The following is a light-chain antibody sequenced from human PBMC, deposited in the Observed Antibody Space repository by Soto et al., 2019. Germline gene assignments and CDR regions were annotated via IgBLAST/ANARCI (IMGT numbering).Light chain of an antibody. CDR1: SSDVGGYNY. CDR3: SSYTSSSTPFL. CDR2: DVS. J-gene: IGLJ1*01. Sequence: QSALTQPASVSGSPGQSITISCTGTSSDVGGYNYVSWYQQHPGKAPKLMIYDVSNRPSGVSNRFSGSKSGNTASLTISGLQAEDEADYCCSSYTSSSTPFLFGTGTKVTVL. V-gene: IGLV2-14*01.